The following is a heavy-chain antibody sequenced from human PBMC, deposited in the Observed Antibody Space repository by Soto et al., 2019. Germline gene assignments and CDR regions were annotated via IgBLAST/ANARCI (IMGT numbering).Heavy chain of an antibody. CDR2: ISGSGGST. Sequence: GGSLRLSXAASGFTFSSYAMSWVRQAPGKGLEWVSAISGSGGSTYYADSVKGRFTISRDNSKNTLYLQMNSLRAEDTAVYYCAKDDGLRYYYDRSGAGYGMDVWGQGTTVTVSS. CDR3: AKDDGLRYYYDRSGAGYGMDV. J-gene: IGHJ6*02. V-gene: IGHV3-23*01. D-gene: IGHD3-22*01. CDR1: GFTFSSYA.